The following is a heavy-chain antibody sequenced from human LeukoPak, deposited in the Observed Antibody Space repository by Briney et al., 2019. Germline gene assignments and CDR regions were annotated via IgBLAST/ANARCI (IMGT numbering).Heavy chain of an antibody. J-gene: IGHJ5*02. CDR1: GYTFTSYD. CDR2: KNPNSGNT. CDR3: ALRGVGSRFDP. V-gene: IGHV1-8*03. Sequence: ASVKVSCKASGYTFTSYDINWVRQATGQGLEWMGWKNPNSGNTGYAQKFQGRVTITRNTSISTAYMELSSLRSEDTAVYYCALRGVGSRFDPWGQGTLVTVSS. D-gene: IGHD3-16*01.